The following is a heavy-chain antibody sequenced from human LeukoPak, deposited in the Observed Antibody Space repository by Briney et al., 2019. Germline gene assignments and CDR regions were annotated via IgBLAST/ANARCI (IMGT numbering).Heavy chain of an antibody. CDR1: GYTFTGYY. CDR3: ASPAPGYYGSGSYHPFDI. Sequence: ASVNLSGNPSGYTFTGYYMQWGRQAPGQGVEWRGWINPNRGGANYAQKFQGRVTMTRDPSISTAYMELTRLRYDDTAVYYCASPAPGYYGSGSYHPFDIWGQGTMVTVSS. V-gene: IGHV1-2*02. J-gene: IGHJ3*02. CDR2: INPNRGGA. D-gene: IGHD3-10*01.